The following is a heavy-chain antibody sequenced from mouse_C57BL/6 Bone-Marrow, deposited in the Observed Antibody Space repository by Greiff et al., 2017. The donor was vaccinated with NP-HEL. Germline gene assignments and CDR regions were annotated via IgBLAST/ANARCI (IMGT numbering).Heavy chain of an antibody. CDR2: IDPETGGT. Sequence: QVQLQQSGAELVRPGASVTLSCKASGYTFTDYEMHWVKQTPVHGLEWIGAIDPETGGTAYNQKFKGKAILTADKSSSTAYMELRSLTSEDSAVYYCTRGGLYAMDYWGQGTSVTVSS. CDR3: TRGGLYAMDY. V-gene: IGHV1-15*01. J-gene: IGHJ4*01. CDR1: GYTFTDYE.